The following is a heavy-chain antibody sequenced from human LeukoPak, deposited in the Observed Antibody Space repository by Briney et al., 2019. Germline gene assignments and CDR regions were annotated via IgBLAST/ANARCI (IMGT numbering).Heavy chain of an antibody. CDR1: SGSISNYD. CDR3: ARQNSGWFDL. D-gene: IGHD6-25*01. J-gene: IGHJ5*02. V-gene: IGHV4-4*07. CDR2: IYTSGST. Sequence: SETLSLTCTVSSGSISNYDWSWIRQPAGKGLEWIGRIYTSGSTNYNPSLKSRVTMSVDTSKKQFSLKLSSVTAADTAVYYCARQNSGWFDLWGQGTPVTVSS.